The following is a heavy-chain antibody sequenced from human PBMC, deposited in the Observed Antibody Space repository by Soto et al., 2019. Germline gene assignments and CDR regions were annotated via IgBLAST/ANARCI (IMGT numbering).Heavy chain of an antibody. CDR1: GYTFTNYG. V-gene: IGHV1-18*01. CDR2: ISPYSGKT. J-gene: IGHJ4*02. Sequence: QVQLVQSGAEVKKPGASVKVSCKASGYTFTNYGIAWVRQAPGQGLEWMGWISPYSGKTDYRQNLQGRVTMTADTSTTTAYMELRSLRSDDTAVYYCTRDRLTLTTSLIFDFWGQGTLVTVFS. CDR3: TRDRLTLTTSLIFDF. D-gene: IGHD3-9*01.